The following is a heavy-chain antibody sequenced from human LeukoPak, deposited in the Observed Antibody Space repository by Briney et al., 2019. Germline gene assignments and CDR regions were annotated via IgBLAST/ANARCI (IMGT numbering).Heavy chain of an antibody. CDR2: IYTSGST. Sequence: PSETLSLTCTVSGGSISSGSYYWSWIRQPAGKGLEWIGRIYTSGSTNYNPSLKSRVTISVDTSKNQFSLKLSSVTAADTAVYYCARDREYYYDSSGYYYLYAFDIWGQGTMVTVSS. V-gene: IGHV4-61*02. J-gene: IGHJ3*02. CDR3: ARDREYYYDSSGYYYLYAFDI. CDR1: GGSISSGSYY. D-gene: IGHD3-22*01.